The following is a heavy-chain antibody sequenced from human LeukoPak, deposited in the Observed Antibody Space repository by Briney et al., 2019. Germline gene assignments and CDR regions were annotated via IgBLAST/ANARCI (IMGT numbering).Heavy chain of an antibody. CDR3: ARETEYGDYGD. J-gene: IGHJ4*02. D-gene: IGHD4-17*01. CDR1: GGSFSGYY. Sequence: PSETLSLTCAVYGGSFSGYYWSWIRQPPGKGLEWIGSIYHSGSTYYKPSLKSRVTISVDTSKNQFFLKVISVTAADTAVYFCARETEYGDYGDWGQGTLVTVSS. CDR2: IYHSGST. V-gene: IGHV4-34*01.